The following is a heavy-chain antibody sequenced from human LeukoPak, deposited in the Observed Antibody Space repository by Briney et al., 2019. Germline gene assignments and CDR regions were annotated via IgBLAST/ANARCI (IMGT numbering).Heavy chain of an antibody. J-gene: IGHJ6*02. Sequence: GGSLRLSCAASGFTFSSYWMSWVRQAPGKGLEWVANIKQDGSEKYYVDSVKGRFTISRDNAKNSLYLQMNSLRAEDTAVYYCARDGGVPLYGMDVWGQGTTVTVSS. CDR1: GFTFSSYW. CDR2: IKQDGSEK. D-gene: IGHD3-16*01. CDR3: ARDGGVPLYGMDV. V-gene: IGHV3-7*01.